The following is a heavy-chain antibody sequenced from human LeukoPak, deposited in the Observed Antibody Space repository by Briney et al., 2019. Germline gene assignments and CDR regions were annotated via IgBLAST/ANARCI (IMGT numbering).Heavy chain of an antibody. CDR1: GSSSTSYW. J-gene: IGHJ4*02. CDR2: ISPGDSDT. CDR3: ARSYYYDSSGYYDDY. D-gene: IGHD3-22*01. V-gene: IGHV5-51*01. Sequence: GESLKISCKGFGSSSTSYWSGWVRQMPGKGLEWMGIISPGDSDTRYSPSFQGQVTISADKSISTAYLQWSSLKASDTAMYYCARSYYYDSSGYYDDYWGQGTLVTVSS.